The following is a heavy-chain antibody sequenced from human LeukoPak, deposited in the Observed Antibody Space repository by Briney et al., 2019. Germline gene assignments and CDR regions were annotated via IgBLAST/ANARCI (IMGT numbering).Heavy chain of an antibody. CDR1: GFTFSSYS. D-gene: IGHD1-1*01. J-gene: IGHJ3*01. Sequence: GGSLRLSCAASGFTFSSYSMNWVRQAPGKGLEWVSSVSSSSNYIYYADSVKGRFTISRDNAKSSLSLQMNSLTAEDTAVYFCARDGYNSANGIDVWGQGTMVTVSS. CDR3: ARDGYNSANGIDV. V-gene: IGHV3-21*01. CDR2: VSSSSNYI.